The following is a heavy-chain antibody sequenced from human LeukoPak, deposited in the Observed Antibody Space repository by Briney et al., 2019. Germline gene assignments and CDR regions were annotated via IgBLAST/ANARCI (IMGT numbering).Heavy chain of an antibody. Sequence: PGGSLTLSCAASGFTFSSYAMSWVRQAPGKGLEWVSAISGSGGSTYYADSVKGRFTISRDNSKNTLYLQMNSLRAEDTAVYYCAKGQRSGYDVAGPHYYWGQGTLVTISS. CDR2: ISGSGGST. D-gene: IGHD5-12*01. J-gene: IGHJ4*02. V-gene: IGHV3-23*01. CDR3: AKGQRSGYDVAGPHYY. CDR1: GFTFSSYA.